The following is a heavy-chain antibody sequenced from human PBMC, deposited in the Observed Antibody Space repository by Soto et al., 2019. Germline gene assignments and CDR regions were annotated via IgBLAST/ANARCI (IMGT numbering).Heavy chain of an antibody. CDR2: VNPSGGST. CDR3: ARVIWSSTAGPGAAFDI. D-gene: IGHD3-10*01. V-gene: IGHV1-46*01. CDR1: GYTFTSYY. J-gene: IGHJ3*02. Sequence: ASAKVSCKASGYTFTSYYMHWVRQAPGQGLEWMGIVNPSGGSTSYAQKFQGRVTMTRDTSTSTVYMELSSLRSEDTAVYYCARVIWSSTAGPGAAFDIWGQGTMVTVSS.